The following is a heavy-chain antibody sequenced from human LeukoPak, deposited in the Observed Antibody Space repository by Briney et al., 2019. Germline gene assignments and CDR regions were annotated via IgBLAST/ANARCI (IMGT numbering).Heavy chain of an antibody. D-gene: IGHD3-10*01. CDR3: ARGQNYYGSGSQTFDI. CDR2: INWNGGST. J-gene: IGHJ3*02. V-gene: IGHV3-20*04. Sequence: PGGSLRLSCAASGFTFSSYAMSWVRQAPGKGLEWVSGINWNGGSTGYADSVKGRFTISRDNAKNSLYLQVSSLRAEDTAWYYCARGQNYYGSGSQTFDIWGQGTMVTVSS. CDR1: GFTFSSYA.